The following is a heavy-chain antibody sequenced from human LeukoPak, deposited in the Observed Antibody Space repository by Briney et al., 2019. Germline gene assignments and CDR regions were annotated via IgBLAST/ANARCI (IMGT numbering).Heavy chain of an antibody. CDR1: GGSISSSSYY. J-gene: IGHJ1*01. D-gene: IGHD4-17*01. CDR3: ARGHGDYDYFQH. V-gene: IGHV4-61*05. CDR2: IYYSGST. Sequence: SETLSLTCTVSGGSISSSSYYWDWIRQPPGKGLEWTGYIYYSGSTNYNPSLKSRVTISADTSKNQFSLKLSSVTAADTAVYYCARGHGDYDYFQHWGQGTLVTVSP.